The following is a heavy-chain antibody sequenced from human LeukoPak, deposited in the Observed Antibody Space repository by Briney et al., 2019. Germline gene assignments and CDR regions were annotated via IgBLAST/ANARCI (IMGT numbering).Heavy chain of an antibody. J-gene: IGHJ3*02. CDR2: ITSSGGTI. CDR3: ARASRGAFDI. D-gene: IGHD3-10*01. V-gene: IGHV3-48*03. CDR1: GFIFSSYK. Sequence: GGSLRLSCAASGFIFSSYKMNWVRQAPGKGLEWVSYITSSGGTIYYADSVKGRFTISRDNAKNSLYLQMNSLRAEDTAVYYCARASRGAFDIWGQGTMVTVSS.